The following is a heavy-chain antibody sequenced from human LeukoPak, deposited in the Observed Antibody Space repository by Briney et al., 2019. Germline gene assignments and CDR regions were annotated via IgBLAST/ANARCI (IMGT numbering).Heavy chain of an antibody. Sequence: PGGSLRLSCAASGFTFSSYSMNWVRQAPGKGLEWVSSISSSSSYIYYADSVKGRFTISRDNAKNSLYLQMNSLRADDTAVYYCARDLHDEDIEYYYYYMDVWGKGTTVTVSS. D-gene: IGHD2-15*01. V-gene: IGHV3-21*04. J-gene: IGHJ6*03. CDR1: GFTFSSYS. CDR3: ARDLHDEDIEYYYYYMDV. CDR2: ISSSSSYI.